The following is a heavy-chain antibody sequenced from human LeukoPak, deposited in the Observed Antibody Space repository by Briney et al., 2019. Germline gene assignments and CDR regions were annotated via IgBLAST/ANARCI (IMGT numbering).Heavy chain of an antibody. V-gene: IGHV1-8*02. CDR2: MNPNSGNT. D-gene: IGHD6-19*01. J-gene: IGHJ6*03. CDR1: GYTFTSYD. CDR3: ARGRAVAGTFYYYYMDV. Sequence: ASVTVSCKASGYTFTSYDINWVRQATGQGLEWMGWMNPNSGNTGYAQKFQGRVTMTRDMSTSTVYMELSSLRSEDTAVYYCARGRAVAGTFYYYYMDVWGKGTTVTVSS.